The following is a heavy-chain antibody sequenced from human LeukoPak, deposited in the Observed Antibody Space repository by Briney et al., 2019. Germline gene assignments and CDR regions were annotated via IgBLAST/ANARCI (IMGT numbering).Heavy chain of an antibody. V-gene: IGHV4-59*01. J-gene: IGHJ4*02. CDR2: IYYSGTI. Sequence: SETLSLTCRVSDVSIRSYYWSWIRQPPGKGLEWIGHIYYSGTIKYNPSLKSRITIAVNEPNNQFSLNLRSVTAADTAVYYGGRVRDGYYPEMDYWAQGTLVTVSS. CDR3: GRVRDGYYPEMDY. D-gene: IGHD5-24*01. CDR1: DVSIRSYY.